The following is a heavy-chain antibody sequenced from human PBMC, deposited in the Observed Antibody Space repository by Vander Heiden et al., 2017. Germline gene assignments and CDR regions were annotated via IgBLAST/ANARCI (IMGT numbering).Heavy chain of an antibody. CDR2: IYYSGST. Sequence: QLQLQESGPGLVKPSETLSLTCTVSGGSISSSSYYWGWIRQPPGKGLEWIGSIYYSGSTYYNPSLKSRVTISVDTSKNQFSLKLSSVTAADTAVYYCARLGTTVTTRYFDYWGQGTLVTVSS. J-gene: IGHJ4*02. V-gene: IGHV4-39*01. CDR3: ARLGTTVTTRYFDY. CDR1: GGSISSSSYY. D-gene: IGHD4-17*01.